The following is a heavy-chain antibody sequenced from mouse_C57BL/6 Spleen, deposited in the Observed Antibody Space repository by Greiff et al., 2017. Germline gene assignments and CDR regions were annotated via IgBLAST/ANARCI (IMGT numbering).Heavy chain of an antibody. CDR3: VRQGYGSSTFAY. CDR2: IRSKSNNYAT. J-gene: IGHJ3*01. V-gene: IGHV10-1*01. Sequence: EVMLVESGGGLVQPKGSLKLSCAASGFSFNTYAMNWVRQAPGKGLEWVARIRSKSNNYATYYADSVKDRFTISRDDSESMLYLQMNNLKTEDTAMYYGVRQGYGSSTFAYWGQGTLVTVSA. CDR1: GFSFNTYA. D-gene: IGHD1-1*01.